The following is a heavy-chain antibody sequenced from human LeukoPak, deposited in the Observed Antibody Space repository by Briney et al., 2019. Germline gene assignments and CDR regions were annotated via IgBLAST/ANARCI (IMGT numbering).Heavy chain of an antibody. V-gene: IGHV3-30*02. CDR1: GFTFSGYG. D-gene: IGHD6-13*01. CDR2: IQYNGNNK. CDR3: AKRDSAGSGTGKYYFDY. Sequence: PGGSLRLSCAASGFTFSGYGMHWVRQAPAKGLGWVAFIQYNGNNKYYANSVKGRFTLSRDNSENTLYLQMNSLRAEDTAVYYCAKRDSAGSGTGKYYFDYWGQGTLVTVSS. J-gene: IGHJ4*02.